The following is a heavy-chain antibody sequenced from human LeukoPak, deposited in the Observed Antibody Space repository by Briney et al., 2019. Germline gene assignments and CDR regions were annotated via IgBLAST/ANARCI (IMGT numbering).Heavy chain of an antibody. D-gene: IGHD2-8*01. J-gene: IGHJ4*02. CDR1: GFIFSSDA. Sequence: PGGSLRLSCAASGFIFSSDAMSSVRQAPGKGLEWVLTISGSGGSTYYADSVKGRFTISRDNSKNTVYLQMNSLRAEDTAVYYCAKDRSCRNDVSHGDFDYWGQGTLVTVSS. CDR2: ISGSGGST. CDR3: AKDRSCRNDVSHGDFDY. V-gene: IGHV3-23*01.